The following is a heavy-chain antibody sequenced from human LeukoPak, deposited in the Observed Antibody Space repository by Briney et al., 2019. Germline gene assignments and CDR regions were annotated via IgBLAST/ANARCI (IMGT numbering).Heavy chain of an antibody. Sequence: GGSLRLSCAASGFTFSSYAMSWVRQAPGKGLEWVSAISGSGGSTYYADSVKGRFTISRDNSKNTLYLQMNSLRDEDTAVYYCEKDIEGYYDSSGLFDYWGQGTLVTVSS. J-gene: IGHJ4*02. CDR2: ISGSGGST. CDR1: GFTFSSYA. V-gene: IGHV3-23*01. CDR3: EKDIEGYYDSSGLFDY. D-gene: IGHD3-22*01.